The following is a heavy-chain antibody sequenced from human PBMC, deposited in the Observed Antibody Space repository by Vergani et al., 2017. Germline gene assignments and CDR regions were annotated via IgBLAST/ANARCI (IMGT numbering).Heavy chain of an antibody. Sequence: QVQLVQSGAEVKKPGSSVKVSCKASGGTFSSYAISWVRQAPGQGLEWMGGIIPIFGTANYAQKFQGRVTITADESTSTAYMELSSLRSEDTAVYYCARDLGGPYDDFWSGYWDDAFDIWGQGTMVTVSS. D-gene: IGHD3-3*01. CDR1: GGTFSSYA. V-gene: IGHV1-69*12. CDR3: ARDLGGPYDDFWSGYWDDAFDI. J-gene: IGHJ3*02. CDR2: IIPIFGTA.